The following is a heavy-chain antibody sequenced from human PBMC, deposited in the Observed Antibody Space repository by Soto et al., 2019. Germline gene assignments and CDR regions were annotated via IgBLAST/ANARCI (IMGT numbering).Heavy chain of an antibody. D-gene: IGHD4-17*01. Sequence: QVQLQESGPGLVKPSETLSLICTVSGGSISSYYWSWIRHPPGKGLEWIGYIYYSGRTNYNPSLKSRVTISVDTSKTQFSLKLSSVTAADTAVYYCARWGGDYGDFRTDAFDIWGQGTMVTVSS. J-gene: IGHJ3*02. CDR3: ARWGGDYGDFRTDAFDI. CDR1: GGSISSYY. V-gene: IGHV4-59*08. CDR2: IYYSGRT.